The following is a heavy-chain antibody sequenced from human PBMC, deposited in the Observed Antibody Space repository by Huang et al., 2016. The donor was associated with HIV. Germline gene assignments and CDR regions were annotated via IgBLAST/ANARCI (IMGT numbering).Heavy chain of an antibody. CDR3: ARTEGEFDF. J-gene: IGHJ4*02. D-gene: IGHD3-16*01. V-gene: IGHV1-18*04. CDR1: GYKFHIYE. CDR2: ISGDNVST. Sequence: QIHLVQSGPEVKQPGASVKVSCKASGYKFHIYEITWVRQTPGQGLEWMGWISGDNVSTRFAQKFQDRLTMTTDVSTSTAYLELRSLRLDDTAVYYCARTEGEFDFWGQGALVTVSS.